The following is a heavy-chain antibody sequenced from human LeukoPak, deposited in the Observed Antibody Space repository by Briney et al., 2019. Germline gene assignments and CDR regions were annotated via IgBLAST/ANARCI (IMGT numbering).Heavy chain of an antibody. V-gene: IGHV3-7*01. D-gene: IGHD3-22*01. CDR3: ARDPFGYYEPY. Sequence: GGSLRLSCAASGFTFRNSWMTWVRQAPGKGLEWVAHIKQDGSEKYYVDSVKGRFTISRDNAKNSLYLKMNSLRAEDTAAYYCARDPFGYYEPYWGQGTLVTVSS. CDR1: GFTFRNSW. CDR2: IKQDGSEK. J-gene: IGHJ4*02.